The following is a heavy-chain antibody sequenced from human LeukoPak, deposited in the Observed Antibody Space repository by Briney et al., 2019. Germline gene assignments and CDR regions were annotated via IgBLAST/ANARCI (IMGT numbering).Heavy chain of an antibody. D-gene: IGHD3-3*01. V-gene: IGHV3-23*01. Sequence: PGGSLRLSCAASGFTFSSYAMSWVRQAPGKGLEWVSAISGSGGSTYYADSVKGRFTVSRDNSKNTLYLQMNSLRAEDTAIYYCAKRDAIFGVVRPPDYWGQGTLVTVSS. CDR3: AKRDAIFGVVRPPDY. J-gene: IGHJ4*02. CDR1: GFTFSSYA. CDR2: ISGSGGST.